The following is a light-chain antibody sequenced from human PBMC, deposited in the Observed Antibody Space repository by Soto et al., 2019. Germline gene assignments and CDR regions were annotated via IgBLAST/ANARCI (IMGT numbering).Light chain of an antibody. Sequence: QSVLTQPPSASGAPGQSVTISCTGTSSDVGSYNYVSWYQQHPGKAPKLIIYEVSKRPSGFPDRFSGSKSDNTASLTVSGLQGEDEVDYYCSSYGGSGNLVVFGGGTKLTVL. J-gene: IGLJ2*01. CDR2: EVS. CDR3: SSYGGSGNLVV. CDR1: SSDVGSYNY. V-gene: IGLV2-8*01.